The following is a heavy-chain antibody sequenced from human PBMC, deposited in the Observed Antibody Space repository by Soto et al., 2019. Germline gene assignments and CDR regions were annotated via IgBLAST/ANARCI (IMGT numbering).Heavy chain of an antibody. J-gene: IGHJ5*02. D-gene: IGHD3-16*01. Sequence: QVQLVQSGAEVKKPGDSVKVSCKASGYTFSDYDINWVRQAAGQGLEWMGWMNPYSGNTGYAQKFQGRVIMTTDTSITTAYLELRSLTFEDTAIYYCARGRFRRTWFDPWGQGTLVTVSS. V-gene: IGHV1-8*01. CDR3: ARGRFRRTWFDP. CDR2: MNPYSGNT. CDR1: GYTFSDYD.